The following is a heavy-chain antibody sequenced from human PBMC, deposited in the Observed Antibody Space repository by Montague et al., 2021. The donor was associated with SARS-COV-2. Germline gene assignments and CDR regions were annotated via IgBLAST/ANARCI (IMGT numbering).Heavy chain of an antibody. J-gene: IGHJ5*02. CDR2: IDYSGST. D-gene: IGHD3-22*01. V-gene: IGHV4-39*01. CDR1: GGSISSSSYY. CDR3: AGNRRITMIVVVTGSGFDP. Sequence: SETLSLTCTVSGGSISSSSYYWGWIRQPPGKGLEWIGSIDYSGSTYYXWCVKSRVTISVDTSKNQFSLKLSSVTAADTAVYYCAGNRRITMIVVVTGSGFDPWGQGTLVTVSS.